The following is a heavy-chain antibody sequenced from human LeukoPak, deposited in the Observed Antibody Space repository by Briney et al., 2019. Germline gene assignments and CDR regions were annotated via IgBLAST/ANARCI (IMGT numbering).Heavy chain of an antibody. J-gene: IGHJ3*02. Sequence: GGSLRLSCAASGFTVSSNYMSWVRQAPGKGLEWVSVIYSGETTYYADSVKGRFTISRDNSKNTLYLQMNSLRAEDTAVYYCARGFDGHYGFDIWGQGTMVTVSS. CDR3: ARGFDGHYGFDI. CDR1: GFTVSSNY. V-gene: IGHV3-53*01. D-gene: IGHD2-8*01. CDR2: IYSGETT.